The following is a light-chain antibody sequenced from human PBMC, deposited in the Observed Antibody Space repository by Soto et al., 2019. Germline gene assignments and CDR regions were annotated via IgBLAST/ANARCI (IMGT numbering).Light chain of an antibody. J-gene: IGLJ1*01. CDR2: DVS. V-gene: IGLV2-14*01. CDR1: SSDVGAYNY. Sequence: QSALTQPASVSWSPGQSITISCTGTSSDVGAYNYVSWYQQHPGKAPKLMIYDVSNRPSGVSNRFSGSKSGNTASLTISGLQAEDEADYYCNSYTGTSTYVFGTGTKVTVL. CDR3: NSYTGTSTYV.